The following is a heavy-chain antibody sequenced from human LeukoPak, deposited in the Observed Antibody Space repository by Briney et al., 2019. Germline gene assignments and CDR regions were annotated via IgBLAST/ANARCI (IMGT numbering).Heavy chain of an antibody. J-gene: IGHJ5*02. CDR2: ISGSSTSI. V-gene: IGHV3-48*01. CDR1: GFTVSSIH. D-gene: IGHD5-18*01. Sequence: GGSLRLSCAASGFTVSSIHMVWVRQAPGKGLEWVSYISGSSTSIYHADSVKGRFTISRDNAKNSLYLQMNSLRAEDTAVYYCARDVGYRSWFDPWGQGTLVIVSS. CDR3: ARDVGYRSWFDP.